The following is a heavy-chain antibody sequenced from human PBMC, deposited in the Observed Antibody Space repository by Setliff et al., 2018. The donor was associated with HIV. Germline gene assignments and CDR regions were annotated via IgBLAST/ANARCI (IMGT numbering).Heavy chain of an antibody. J-gene: IGHJ6*03. CDR2: IIPIFGTA. V-gene: IGHV1-69*13. CDR3: ARGEKRFLEWLPLDYYYYYYMDV. CDR1: GDTFRSYA. D-gene: IGHD3-3*01. Sequence: GASVKVSCKASGDTFRSYAISWVRQAPGQGLEWMGGIIPIFGTANYAQKFQGRVTITADESTSTAYMELSSLRSEDTAVYYCARGEKRFLEWLPLDYYYYYYMDVWGKGITVTVS.